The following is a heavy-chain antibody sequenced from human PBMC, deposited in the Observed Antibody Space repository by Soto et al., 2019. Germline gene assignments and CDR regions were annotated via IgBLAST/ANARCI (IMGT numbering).Heavy chain of an antibody. CDR3: ARDSHSQQPNQRWGGGYMDV. Sequence: QVQLQESGPGLVKPSQTLSLTCVVSGGSISNGGYYWSWICQHPGKGLEWIGAIYFSGSTYYNPSLKSRVTSSVATPKKQFPLKLSSVTAADTAVYYCARDSHSQQPNQRWGGGYMDVWGKGTTVTVSS. CDR1: GGSISNGGYY. D-gene: IGHD6-13*01. V-gene: IGHV4-31*11. J-gene: IGHJ6*03. CDR2: IYFSGST.